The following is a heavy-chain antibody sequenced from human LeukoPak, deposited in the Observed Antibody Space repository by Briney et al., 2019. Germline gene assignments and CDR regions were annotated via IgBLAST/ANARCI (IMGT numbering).Heavy chain of an antibody. V-gene: IGHV4-59*01. CDR1: GGSISSYY. D-gene: IGHD2-2*01. J-gene: IGHJ5*02. CDR2: IYYSGST. CDR3: ARTVYCSSTSCPKHARYNWFDP. Sequence: SETLPLTCTVSGGSISSYYWSWIRQPPGKGLEWIGYIYYSGSTNYNPSLKSRVTISVDTSKNQFTLKLSSMTAADPAVYYCARTVYCSSTSCPKHARYNWFDPWGQGTLVTVSS.